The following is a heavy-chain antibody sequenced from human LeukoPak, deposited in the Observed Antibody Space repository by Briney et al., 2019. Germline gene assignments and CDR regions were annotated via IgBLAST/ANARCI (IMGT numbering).Heavy chain of an antibody. CDR3: ARDYSSGPNYYGMDV. Sequence: PGGSLRLSCAASGFTFTSYAMHWVRQAPGKGLEWVAVISYDGSNKYYADSVKGRFTISRDNSKNTLYLQMNSLRAEDTAVYYCARDYSSGPNYYGMDVWGQGTTVTVSS. D-gene: IGHD6-19*01. V-gene: IGHV3-30-3*01. CDR1: GFTFTSYA. J-gene: IGHJ6*02. CDR2: ISYDGSNK.